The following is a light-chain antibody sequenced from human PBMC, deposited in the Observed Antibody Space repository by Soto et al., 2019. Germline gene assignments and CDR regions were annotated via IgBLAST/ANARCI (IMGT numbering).Light chain of an antibody. V-gene: IGKV3-15*01. CDR3: QQYKYWPPRT. Sequence: EIRMTQSPATLSLSPGDTVTLSCTPSQSVGSYLAWYHQRTGQPPRLLIHAASDRATGIPARFSGSGSGTEFSLIISSLQSEDVGVYYCQQYKYWPPRTFGGGTKVDI. CDR2: AAS. CDR1: QSVGSY. J-gene: IGKJ4*01.